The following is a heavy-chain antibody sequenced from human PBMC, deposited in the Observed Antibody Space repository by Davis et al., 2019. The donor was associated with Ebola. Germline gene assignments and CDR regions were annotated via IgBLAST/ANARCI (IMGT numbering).Heavy chain of an antibody. CDR1: GGSISSYY. CDR2: IFYSGHT. V-gene: IGHV4-59*08. J-gene: IGHJ2*01. CDR3: ARSLASYYYDSSGYYLGYWYFDL. D-gene: IGHD3-22*01. Sequence: SETLSLTCTVSGGSISSYYWSWIRQPPGKGLEYIGYIFYSGHTNYNPSLKSRVTISVDTSKNQFSLKLSSVTAADTAVYYCARSLASYYYDSSGYYLGYWYFDLWGRGTLVTVSS.